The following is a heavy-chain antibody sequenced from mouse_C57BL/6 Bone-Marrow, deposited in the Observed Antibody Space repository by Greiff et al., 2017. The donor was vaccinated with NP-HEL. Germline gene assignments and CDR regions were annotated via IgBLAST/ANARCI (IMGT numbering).Heavy chain of an antibody. J-gene: IGHJ4*01. D-gene: IGHD1-1*01. Sequence: VQLVESGPGLVAPSQSLSITCTVSGFSLTSYAISWVRQPPGKGLEWLGVIWTGGGTTYNSALKSRLSISKDNSKSQVFLKMNSLQTDDTARYYCARNGEIYYYGRGAVDYWGQGTSVTVSS. CDR2: IWTGGGT. V-gene: IGHV2-9-1*01. CDR1: GFSLTSYA. CDR3: ARNGEIYYYGRGAVDY.